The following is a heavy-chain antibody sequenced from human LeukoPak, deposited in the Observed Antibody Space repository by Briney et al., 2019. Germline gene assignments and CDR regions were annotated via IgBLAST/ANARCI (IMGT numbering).Heavy chain of an antibody. J-gene: IGHJ4*02. V-gene: IGHV3-9*01. CDR1: GFTFSSYS. CDR2: ISWNSGSI. D-gene: IGHD2-15*01. CDR3: AKDVVRYCSGGSCYLFDY. Sequence: GGSLRLSCAASGFTFSSYSMNWVRQAPGKGLEWVSGISWNSGSIGYADSVKGRFTISRDNAKNSLYLQMNSLRAEDTALYYCAKDVVRYCSGGSCYLFDYWGQGTLVTVSS.